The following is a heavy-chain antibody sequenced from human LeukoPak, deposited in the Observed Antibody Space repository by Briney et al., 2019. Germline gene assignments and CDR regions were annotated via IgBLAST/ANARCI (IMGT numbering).Heavy chain of an antibody. CDR2: IYHSGST. J-gene: IGHJ4*02. CDR1: GGSISSGGYY. Sequence: SETLSLTRTVSGGSISSGGYYCSWIRQPPGKGLEWIGYIYHSGSTYYNPSLKSRVTISVDRSKNQFSLKLSSVTAADTAVYYCARGAGGTIFPYWGQGTLVTVSS. D-gene: IGHD3-3*01. CDR3: ARGAGGTIFPY. V-gene: IGHV4-30-2*01.